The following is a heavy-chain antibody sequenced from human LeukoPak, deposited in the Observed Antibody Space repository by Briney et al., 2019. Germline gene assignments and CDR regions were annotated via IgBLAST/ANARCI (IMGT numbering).Heavy chain of an antibody. CDR3: ARYHAAAADAFDI. J-gene: IGHJ3*02. CDR2: ISSSSSNI. D-gene: IGHD6-13*01. CDR1: GFTFSIYS. Sequence: GGSLRLSCAASGFTFSIYSMNWVRQAPGKGLEWVSSISSSSSNIYYADSVKGRFTISRDNAKNSLYPQMNSLRAEDTAVYYGARYHAAAADAFDIWGQGTMVTVSS. V-gene: IGHV3-21*01.